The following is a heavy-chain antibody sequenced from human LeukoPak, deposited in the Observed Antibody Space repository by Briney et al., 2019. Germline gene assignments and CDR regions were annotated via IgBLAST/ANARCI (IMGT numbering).Heavy chain of an antibody. CDR2: ISNDGSNE. J-gene: IGHJ6*02. D-gene: IGHD3-10*01. CDR3: AKVHGSGSFKDFYNYGVDV. CDR1: GFTFSSYG. V-gene: IGHV3-30*18. Sequence: GGSLRLSCAASGFTFSSYGMQWVRQAPGKGLEWVAVISNDGSNEYYADSVKGRFTISRDNSKNTLYLQMSSLRAEDTAAYYCAKVHGSGSFKDFYNYGVDVWAKGPRSPSP.